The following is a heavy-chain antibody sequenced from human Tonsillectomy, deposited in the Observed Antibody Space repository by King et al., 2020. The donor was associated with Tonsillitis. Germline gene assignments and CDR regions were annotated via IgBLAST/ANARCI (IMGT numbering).Heavy chain of an antibody. V-gene: IGHV3-9*01. CDR1: GFTFDDYA. D-gene: IGHD2-2*01. CDR2: ISWNSGSI. CDR3: AKDLDIVVVPAAPVGPYGMDV. J-gene: IGHJ6*02. Sequence: VQLVESGGGLVKPGRSLRLSCAASGFTFDDYAMHWVRQAPGKGLEWVSGISWNSGSIGYADSVKGRFTISRDNAKNSLYLQMNSLRAEDTALYYCAKDLDIVVVPAAPVGPYGMDVWGQGTTVTVSS.